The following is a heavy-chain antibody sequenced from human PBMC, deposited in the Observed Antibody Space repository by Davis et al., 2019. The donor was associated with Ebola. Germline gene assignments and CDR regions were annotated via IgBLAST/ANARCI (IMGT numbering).Heavy chain of an antibody. CDR1: GFTFSGSA. D-gene: IGHD3-9*01. CDR2: IRSKANSYAT. V-gene: IGHV3-73*01. CDR3: AAHYDILTGYYYYYGMDV. Sequence: GESLKISCAASGFTFSGSAVHWVRQASGKGLEWVGRIRSKANSYATAYAASVKGRFTISRDDSKNTAYLQMNSLRAEDTAVYYCAAHYDILTGYYYYYGMDVWGQGTTVTVSS. J-gene: IGHJ6*02.